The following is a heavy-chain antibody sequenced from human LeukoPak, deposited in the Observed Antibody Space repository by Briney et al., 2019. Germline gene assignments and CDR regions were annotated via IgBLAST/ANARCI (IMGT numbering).Heavy chain of an antibody. J-gene: IGHJ4*02. D-gene: IGHD3-9*01. CDR3: AIYDILGYYFDY. V-gene: IGHV4-34*01. CDR1: GGSFSGYY. CDR2: INHSGST. Sequence: SETLSLTCAVYGGSFSGYYWSWIRQPPGKGLEWIGEINHSGSTNYNPSLKSRVTISVDTSKNQFSLKLSSVTAADTAVYYCAIYDILGYYFDYWGQGTLVTVSS.